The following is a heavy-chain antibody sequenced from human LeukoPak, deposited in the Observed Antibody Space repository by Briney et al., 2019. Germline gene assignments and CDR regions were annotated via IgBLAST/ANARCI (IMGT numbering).Heavy chain of an antibody. V-gene: IGHV1-2*02. Sequence: ASVKVSCKASGYKFTGYYMHWVRQAPGQGLEWMGWINPNSGDSHHAQKFQGRVTMTRDTSISTAYMELSRLRSDDTAVYYCATSIEAEIWYFDYWGQGTLVTVSS. D-gene: IGHD1-14*01. CDR1: GYKFTGYY. J-gene: IGHJ4*02. CDR2: INPNSGDS. CDR3: ATSIEAEIWYFDY.